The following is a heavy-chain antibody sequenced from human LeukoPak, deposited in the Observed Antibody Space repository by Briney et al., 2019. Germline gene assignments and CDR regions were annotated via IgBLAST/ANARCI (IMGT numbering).Heavy chain of an antibody. Sequence: GGSLRLSCAASGFTFSGYEINWVRQAPGKGLEWVSYISSSGSTIYYADSVKGRVTISRDNAKNSLYLQMNSLRAEDTAVYYCAREASGSYDYWGQGTLVTVSS. J-gene: IGHJ4*02. CDR2: ISSSGSTI. V-gene: IGHV3-48*03. D-gene: IGHD1-26*01. CDR1: GFTFSGYE. CDR3: AREASGSYDY.